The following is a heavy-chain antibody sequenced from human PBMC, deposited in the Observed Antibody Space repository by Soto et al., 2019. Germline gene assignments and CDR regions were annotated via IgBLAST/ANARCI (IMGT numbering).Heavy chain of an antibody. J-gene: IGHJ4*02. CDR3: SEVRGAHHYFDY. D-gene: IGHD3-10*01. CDR2: IYYSGST. CDR1: GGSISSSSYY. V-gene: IGHV4-39*01. Sequence: SETLSLTCTVSGGSISSSSYYWGWIRQPPGKGLEWIGSIYYSGSTYYNPSLKSRVTISVDTSKNQFSLKLSSVTAADTAVYYCSEVRGAHHYFDYWGQGTLVTVSS.